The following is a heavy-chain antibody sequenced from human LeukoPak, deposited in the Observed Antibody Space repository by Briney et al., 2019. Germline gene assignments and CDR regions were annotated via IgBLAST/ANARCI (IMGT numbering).Heavy chain of an antibody. Sequence: KYGESLKISCKGSGYSFTSYWIGWVRQMPGKGLEWMGIIYPGDSDTRYSPSFQGQVTISADKSISTAYLQWSSLKASDTAMYYCARAIFGVVTHTLNWFDPWGQGTLVTVSS. D-gene: IGHD3-3*01. CDR2: IYPGDSDT. CDR3: ARAIFGVVTHTLNWFDP. V-gene: IGHV5-51*01. CDR1: GYSFTSYW. J-gene: IGHJ5*02.